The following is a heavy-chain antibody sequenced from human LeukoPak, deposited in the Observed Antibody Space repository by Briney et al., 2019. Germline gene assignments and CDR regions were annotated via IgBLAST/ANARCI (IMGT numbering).Heavy chain of an antibody. CDR3: ARDNDYGDYEALGH. J-gene: IGHJ4*02. CDR2: ISSSSYI. CDR1: GFTFSDYS. V-gene: IGHV3-21*01. Sequence: GGSLRLSCAASGFTFSDYSMNWVRQAPGKGLEWVSSISSSSYIYYADSVKGRFTISRDNAKNSLYLQMNSLRAEDTAVYYCARDNDYGDYEALGHWGQGTLVTVSS. D-gene: IGHD4-17*01.